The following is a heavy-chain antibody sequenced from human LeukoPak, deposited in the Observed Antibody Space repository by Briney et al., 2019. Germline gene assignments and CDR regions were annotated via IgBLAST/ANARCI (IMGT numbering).Heavy chain of an antibody. J-gene: IGHJ2*01. CDR2: ISSSSSYI. V-gene: IGHV3-21*01. Sequence: GGSLRLSCAASGFTFSSYSMNWVRQAPGKGLEWVSSISSSSSYIYYADSVKGRFTISRDNAKNSLYLQMNSLRAEDTAVYYCARAVARLTRDPSHLDFGGRGTLVTVSS. D-gene: IGHD5-12*01. CDR1: GFTFSSYS. CDR3: ARAVARLTRDPSHLDF.